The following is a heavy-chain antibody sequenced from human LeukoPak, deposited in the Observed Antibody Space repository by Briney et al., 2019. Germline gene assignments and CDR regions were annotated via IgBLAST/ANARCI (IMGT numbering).Heavy chain of an antibody. CDR3: ARVGYSYGNNWFDP. D-gene: IGHD5-18*01. V-gene: IGHV1-3*01. J-gene: IGHJ5*02. Sequence: GASVKVSCKASGYTFTSYAMHWVRQAPGQRLEWMGWINAGSGNTKYSQKFQGRVTITRDTSASTAYMELSSLRSEDTAVYYCARVGYSYGNNWFDPWGQGTLVTVSS. CDR2: INAGSGNT. CDR1: GYTFTSYA.